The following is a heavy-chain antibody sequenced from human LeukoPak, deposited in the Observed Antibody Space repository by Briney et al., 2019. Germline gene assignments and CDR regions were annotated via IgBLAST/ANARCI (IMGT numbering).Heavy chain of an antibody. Sequence: PGGSLRLSCAASGFTFSSYGMHWVRQAPGKGLEWVAVIWYDGSNKYYADSVKGRFTISRDSSKNTLYLQMNSLRAEDTAVYYCASEVEGYDSSKPFYWGQGTLVTVSS. CDR2: IWYDGSNK. CDR1: GFTFSSYG. D-gene: IGHD3-22*01. CDR3: ASEVEGYDSSKPFY. J-gene: IGHJ4*02. V-gene: IGHV3-33*08.